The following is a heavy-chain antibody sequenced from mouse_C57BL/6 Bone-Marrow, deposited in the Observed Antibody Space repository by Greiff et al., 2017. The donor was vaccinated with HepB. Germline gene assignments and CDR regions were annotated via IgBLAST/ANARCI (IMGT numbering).Heavy chain of an antibody. CDR2: INPSNGGP. CDR1: GYTFTSYW. CDR3: ARSPSFTTVVARYFDV. V-gene: IGHV1-53*01. D-gene: IGHD1-1*01. J-gene: IGHJ1*03. Sequence: QVQLQQPGTELVKPGASVKLSCKASGYTFTSYWMHWVKQRPGQGLEWIGNINPSNGGPNYNEKFKSKATLTVDKSSSTAYMHLSSLTSEDSAVYYCARSPSFTTVVARYFDVWGTGTTVTVSS.